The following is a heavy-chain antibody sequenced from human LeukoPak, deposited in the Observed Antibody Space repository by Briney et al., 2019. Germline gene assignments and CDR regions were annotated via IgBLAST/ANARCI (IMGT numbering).Heavy chain of an antibody. V-gene: IGHV1-18*01. D-gene: IGHD1-1*01. CDR1: GYTFTSYG. J-gene: IGHJ6*02. CDR3: ATAGGANGMDV. Sequence: ASVKVSCKASGYTFTSYGISWVRQAPGQGLEWMGWISAYNGNTNYAQKFQGRVTMTEDTSTDTAYMELSSLRSEDTAVYYCATAGGANGMDVWGQGTTVTVSS. CDR2: ISAYNGNT.